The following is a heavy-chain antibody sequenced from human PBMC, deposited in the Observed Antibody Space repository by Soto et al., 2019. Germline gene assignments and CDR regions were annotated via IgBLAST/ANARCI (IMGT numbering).Heavy chain of an antibody. D-gene: IGHD2-8*02. CDR3: ANCPYCTAGGIYSIGAGYFRDV. J-gene: IGHJ6*02. V-gene: IGHV3-23*01. Sequence: DVQLLESGGGLVQPGGSLRLSCAASGFDFSTYAMMWVRLAPGKGLEWVSVISAGGGYTSYAESVKGRFSISRDNSKNTLYLQLSSLGAEDTAVYYCANCPYCTAGGIYSIGAGYFRDVWGQGTTVSVSS. CDR2: ISAGGGYT. CDR1: GFDFSTYA.